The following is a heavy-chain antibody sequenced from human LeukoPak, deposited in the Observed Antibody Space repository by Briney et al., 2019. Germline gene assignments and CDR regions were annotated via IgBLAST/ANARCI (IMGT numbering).Heavy chain of an antibody. D-gene: IGHD6-19*01. CDR3: ARHSSSGWYGAFDY. CDR2: IYYSGST. CDR1: GGSISSGGYY. J-gene: IGHJ4*02. V-gene: IGHV4-31*03. Sequence: PSETLSLTCTVSGGSISSGGYYWSWIRQHPGKGLEWIGYIYYSGSTYYNPSLKSRVTISVDTSKNQFSLKLSSVTAADTAVYYCARHSSSGWYGAFDYWGQGTLVTVSS.